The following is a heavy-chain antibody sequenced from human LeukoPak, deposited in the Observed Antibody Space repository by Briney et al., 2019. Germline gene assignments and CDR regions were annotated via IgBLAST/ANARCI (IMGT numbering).Heavy chain of an antibody. J-gene: IGHJ4*02. Sequence: PGGSLRLSCSASGFTFSSYAMHWVRQAAGEGLEYVSAINSDGDSTYYADSVKGRFTISRDNSKNTLYLQMSSLRPEDPAVYYCVKTPYSSTWYVGYYWGQGTLVTVSS. V-gene: IGHV3-64D*06. CDR1: GFTFSSYA. CDR2: INSDGDST. CDR3: VKTPYSSTWYVGYY. D-gene: IGHD2/OR15-2a*01.